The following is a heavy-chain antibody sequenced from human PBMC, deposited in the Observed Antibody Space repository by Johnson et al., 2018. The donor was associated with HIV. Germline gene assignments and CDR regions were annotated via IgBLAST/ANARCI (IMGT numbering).Heavy chain of an antibody. CDR3: ARGFHRGGAFDI. CDR2: IGTAGDT. CDR1: GCTFSRDD. Sequence: LQLVDSGGGVVQPGGSLRLSCADSGCTFSRDDMHGVRQATGKGLEWVSGIGTAGDTYYPDSVKGRFTISRDNAKNSLYLQMNSLRAEDTAVYYCARGFHRGGAFDIWGQGTMVTVSS. J-gene: IGHJ3*02. V-gene: IGHV3-13*01. D-gene: IGHD1-14*01.